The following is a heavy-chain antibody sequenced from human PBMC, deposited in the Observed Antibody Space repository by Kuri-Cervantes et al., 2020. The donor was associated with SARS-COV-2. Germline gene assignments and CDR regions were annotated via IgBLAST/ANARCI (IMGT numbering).Heavy chain of an antibody. CDR3: AKDHFGVHDF. Sequence: GESLKISCAASGFTFSSYGMHWVRQAPGKGLEWVAVRSYDGKKKKCIGSGKGRFTISRDNSQNTVYLRMTNLRSEDTAMYYCAKDHFGVHDFWGQGTLVTVSS. D-gene: IGHD2-21*01. V-gene: IGHV3-30*18. CDR1: GFTFSSYG. CDR2: RSYDGKKK. J-gene: IGHJ4*02.